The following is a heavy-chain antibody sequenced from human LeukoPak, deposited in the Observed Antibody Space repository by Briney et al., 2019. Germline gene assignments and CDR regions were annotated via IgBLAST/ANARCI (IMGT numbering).Heavy chain of an antibody. CDR3: ATSSLITMARSPFDY. V-gene: IGHV1-24*01. D-gene: IGHD3-10*01. J-gene: IGHJ4*02. CDR1: GYTLTELS. CDR2: FDPEDGET. Sequence: GASVKVSCKVSGYTLTELSMHWVRQAPGKGLEWMGGFDPEDGETIYAQKFQGRVTMTEDTSTDTAYMELSSLRSEDTAVYYCATSSLITMARSPFDYWGQGTLVTVSS.